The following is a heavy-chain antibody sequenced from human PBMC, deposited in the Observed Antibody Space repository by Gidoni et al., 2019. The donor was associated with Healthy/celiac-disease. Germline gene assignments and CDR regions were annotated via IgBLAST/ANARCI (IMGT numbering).Heavy chain of an antibody. CDR2: IYSGGST. V-gene: IGHV3-53*01. CDR3: AREGGWDAFDI. Sequence: EVQLVESGGGLIQLGASLRLSCAASGFTVSSNYMSWGRQSPGKGLEWVSVIYSGGSTYYADSVKGRFTISRDNSKNTLYLEMNSLRAEDTAVYYCAREGGWDAFDIWGQGTMVTVSS. CDR1: GFTVSSNY. J-gene: IGHJ3*02. D-gene: IGHD5-12*01.